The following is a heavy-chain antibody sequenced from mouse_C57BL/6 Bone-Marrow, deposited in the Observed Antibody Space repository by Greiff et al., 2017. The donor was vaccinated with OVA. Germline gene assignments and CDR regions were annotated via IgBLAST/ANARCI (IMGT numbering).Heavy chain of an antibody. CDR3: ARGDDGYIPTFFAY. CDR1: GYTFTSYW. J-gene: IGHJ3*01. V-gene: IGHV1-59*01. D-gene: IGHD2-3*01. CDR2: IDPSDSYT. Sequence: QVQLKQPGAELVRPGTSVKLSCKASGYTFTSYWMHWVKQRPGQGLEWIGVIDPSDSYTNYNQKFKGKATLTVDTSSSTAYMQLSSLTSEDSAVYYCARGDDGYIPTFFAYWGQGTLVTVAA.